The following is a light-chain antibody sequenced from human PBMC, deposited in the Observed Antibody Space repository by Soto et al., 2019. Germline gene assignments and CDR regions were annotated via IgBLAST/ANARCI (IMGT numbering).Light chain of an antibody. CDR1: SNDVGGYND. V-gene: IGLV2-14*01. Sequence: QSALTQPASVSGSPGQSITISCTGTSNDVGGYNDVSWYQQHPGKVPKLMIYEVSNRPSGISNRFSGSKSGSTASLTISGLQAEDEADYYCNSFTSSYTWVFGGGTKVTVL. J-gene: IGLJ3*02. CDR3: NSFTSSYTWV. CDR2: EVS.